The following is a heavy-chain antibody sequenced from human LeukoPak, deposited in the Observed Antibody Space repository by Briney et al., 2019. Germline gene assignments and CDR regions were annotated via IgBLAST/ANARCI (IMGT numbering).Heavy chain of an antibody. CDR3: ARDLLEHIVVVTAIPAGY. V-gene: IGHV1-18*01. D-gene: IGHD2-21*02. J-gene: IGHJ4*02. CDR1: GYTFTSYG. CDR2: ISAYNGNT. Sequence: GASVKVSCKASGYTFTSYGISWVRQAPGQGLEWMGWISAYNGNTNYAQKLQGRVTMTTDTSTSTAYMELRSLRSDDTAVYYCARDLLEHIVVVTAIPAGYWGQGTLVTVSS.